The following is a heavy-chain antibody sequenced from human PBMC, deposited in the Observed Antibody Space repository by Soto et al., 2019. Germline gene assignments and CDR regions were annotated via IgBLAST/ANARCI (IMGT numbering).Heavy chain of an antibody. J-gene: IGHJ3*02. CDR2: INRDGSST. CDR3: ASSVAGKRNALDI. CDR1: GFTFSTYW. Sequence: EVPLVESGGGLVQPGESLRLSCAASGFTFSTYWLHWVRQVPGQGLMWVSRINRDGSSTNYADSVQDRFAISRDNAKNALYLQMNSLRAEDTALYYCASSVAGKRNALDIWGQGTTVTVSS. V-gene: IGHV3-74*01. D-gene: IGHD6-19*01.